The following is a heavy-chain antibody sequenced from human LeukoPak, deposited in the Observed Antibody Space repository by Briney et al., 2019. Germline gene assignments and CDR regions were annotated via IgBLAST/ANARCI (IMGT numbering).Heavy chain of an antibody. D-gene: IGHD7-27*01. CDR2: IYDSGTT. J-gene: IGHJ5*02. V-gene: IGHV4-39*01. CDR1: GGSISDSRYY. Sequence: SETLSLTCSVSGGSISDSRYYWGWIRQPPGKGLEWIGSIYDSGTTHCNPSLKSRVTISEDTSKNQFSLKLSSVTAADTGVYYCARQRLTGHQGRGWFDPWGQGTLVTVSS. CDR3: ARQRLTGHQGRGWFDP.